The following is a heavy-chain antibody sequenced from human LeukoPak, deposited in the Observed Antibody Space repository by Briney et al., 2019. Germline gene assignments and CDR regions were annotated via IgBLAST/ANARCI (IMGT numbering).Heavy chain of an antibody. D-gene: IGHD2-2*01. V-gene: IGHV3-30*04. CDR2: ISYDGSNK. CDR3: ARPYCSSTSCYRDWFDP. Sequence: GGSLRLSCAASGFTFSSYAMHWVRQAPGKGLEWVAVISYDGSNKYYADSVKGRFTISRDNSKNTLYLQMNSLRAEDTAVYYCARPYCSSTSCYRDWFDPWGQGTLVTVSS. J-gene: IGHJ5*02. CDR1: GFTFSSYA.